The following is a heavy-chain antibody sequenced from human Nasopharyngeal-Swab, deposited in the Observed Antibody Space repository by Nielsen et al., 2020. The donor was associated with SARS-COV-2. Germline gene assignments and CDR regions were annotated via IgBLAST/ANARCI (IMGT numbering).Heavy chain of an antibody. J-gene: IGHJ4*02. V-gene: IGHV3-48*04. Sequence: WIRQPPGKGLEWVSSISSSSSTIYYADSVKGRFTISRDNAKNSLYLQMNSLRAEDTAVYYCARVRRDGYNLHFDYWGQGTLVTVSS. D-gene: IGHD5-24*01. CDR3: ARVRRDGYNLHFDY. CDR2: ISSSSSTI.